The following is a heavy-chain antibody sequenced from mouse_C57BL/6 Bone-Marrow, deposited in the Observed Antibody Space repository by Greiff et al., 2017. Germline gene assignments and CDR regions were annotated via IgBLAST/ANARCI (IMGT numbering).Heavy chain of an antibody. CDR1: GYTFTSYW. V-gene: IGHV1-74*01. CDR2: IHPSDSDT. J-gene: IGHJ2*01. CDR3: AIWNLYYFDC. Sequence: VQLQQPGADLVKPGASLKVSCKASGYTFTSYWMHWVKQRPGQGLEWIGRIHPSDSDTNYNQKLKGKATLTVDNSSSTAYMQLSSLTSEDSAVYCCAIWNLYYFDCWGQGTTLTVSS.